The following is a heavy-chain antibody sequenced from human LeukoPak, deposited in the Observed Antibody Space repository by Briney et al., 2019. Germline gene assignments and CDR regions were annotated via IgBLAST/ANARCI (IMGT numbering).Heavy chain of an antibody. CDR2: ISSSSSTI. V-gene: IGHV3-48*04. D-gene: IGHD3-10*01. CDR3: ARDGWFGEFVNWFDP. J-gene: IGHJ5*02. CDR1: GFTFSSYS. Sequence: GGSLRLSCAASGFTFSSYSMNWVRQAPGKGLEWVSYISSSSSTIYYADSVKGRFTISRDNAKNSLYLQMNSLRAEDTAVYYCARDGWFGEFVNWFDPWGQGTLVTVSS.